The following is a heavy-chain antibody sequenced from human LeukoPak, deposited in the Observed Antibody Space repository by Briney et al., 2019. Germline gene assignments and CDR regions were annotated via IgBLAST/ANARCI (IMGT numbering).Heavy chain of an antibody. CDR1: GYSFTSYW. J-gene: IGHJ6*02. D-gene: IGHD6-13*01. CDR2: IYPGDSDT. Sequence: GESLKISCKGSGYSFTSYWIGWVRQMPGKGLEWMGIIYPGDSDTRYSPSFQGQVTISADKSISTAYLQWSSLKASDTAMYYCARQGRIAAAAPKYGTDVWGQGTTVTVSS. CDR3: ARQGRIAAAAPKYGTDV. V-gene: IGHV5-51*01.